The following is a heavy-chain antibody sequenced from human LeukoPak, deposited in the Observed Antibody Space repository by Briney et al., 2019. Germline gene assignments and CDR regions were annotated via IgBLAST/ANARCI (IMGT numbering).Heavy chain of an antibody. Sequence: GGSLRLSCAASGFTFSSYDMHWVRQATGKGLEWVSAIDTAGDTYYPGSVKGRFTISRENAKNSLYLQMNSLRAGDTAVYYCAREKVVPAGVNYYYYGMDVWGQGTTVTVSS. J-gene: IGHJ6*02. D-gene: IGHD2-2*01. CDR2: IDTAGDT. V-gene: IGHV3-13*04. CDR3: AREKVVPAGVNYYYYGMDV. CDR1: GFTFSSYD.